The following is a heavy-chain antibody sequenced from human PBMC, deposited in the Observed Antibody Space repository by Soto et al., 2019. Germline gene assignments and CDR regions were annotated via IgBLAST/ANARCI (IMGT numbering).Heavy chain of an antibody. CDR1: GYTLTELS. J-gene: IGHJ6*02. V-gene: IGHV1-24*01. CDR3: ATESRKHYYYYYGMDV. Sequence: ASVKVSCKVSGYTLTELSMHWVRQAPGKGLEWMGGFDPEDGETIYAQKFQGRVTMTEDTSTDTAYMELSSLRSEDTAVYYCATESRKHYYYYYGMDVWGQGTTVTVSS. CDR2: FDPEDGET.